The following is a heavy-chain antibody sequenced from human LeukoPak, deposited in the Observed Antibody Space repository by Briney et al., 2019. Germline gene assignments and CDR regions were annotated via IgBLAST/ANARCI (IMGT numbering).Heavy chain of an antibody. Sequence: GGSLRLSCAASGFTFDDYAMHWVRQAPGKGLEGVSGISWNSGSIGYADSVKGRFTISRDIAKQSVFLQMNSLRAEDTAVYYCARLSAMLRGPEDIFYFEFWGLGTLVTVSA. J-gene: IGHJ4*02. CDR3: ARLSAMLRGPEDIFYFEF. CDR1: GFTFDDYA. D-gene: IGHD2-21*01. CDR2: ISWNSGSI. V-gene: IGHV3-9*01.